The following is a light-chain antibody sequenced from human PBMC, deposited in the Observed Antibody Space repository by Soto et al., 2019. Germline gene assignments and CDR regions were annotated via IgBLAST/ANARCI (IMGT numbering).Light chain of an antibody. CDR3: QQYDNSPLT. Sequence: DIVLTQSPGTLSLSPGERAALSCRASQSASSSYLAWYQQKPGQAPRLLIYGASNRATGIPDRFSGSGSGTDFTLTISRLEPEDFAVYYCQQYDNSPLTFGGGTKVEIK. CDR2: GAS. V-gene: IGKV3-20*01. J-gene: IGKJ4*01. CDR1: QSASSSY.